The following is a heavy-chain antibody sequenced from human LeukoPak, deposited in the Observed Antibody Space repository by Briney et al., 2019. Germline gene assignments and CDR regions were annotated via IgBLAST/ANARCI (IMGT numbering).Heavy chain of an antibody. J-gene: IGHJ4*02. Sequence: PGGSLRLSCAASGFTFSSKATSWVRQAPGKGLEWVSSVSASGDTTYYADSVKGRFTISRDNSKETLYLQMDSLRAEDTAVYYCARGSGGYYAHFDYWGQGILVTVSS. CDR2: VSASGDTT. CDR1: GFTFSSKA. CDR3: ARGSGGYYAHFDY. D-gene: IGHD3-10*01. V-gene: IGHV3-23*01.